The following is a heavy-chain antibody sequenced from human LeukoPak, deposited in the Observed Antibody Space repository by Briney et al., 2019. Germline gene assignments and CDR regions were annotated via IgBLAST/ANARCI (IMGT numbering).Heavy chain of an antibody. Sequence: SETLSLTCTVSGGSISSYYWCWIRQPPGKGLEWIGYIYYSGSTSYNPSLKSRVTISVDTSKNQFSLKLSSVTAADSAVYYCAKSDGSGSYFDYWGQGTLVTVS. CDR2: IYYSGST. CDR3: AKSDGSGSYFDY. J-gene: IGHJ4*02. V-gene: IGHV4-59*03. D-gene: IGHD3-10*01. CDR1: GGSISSYY.